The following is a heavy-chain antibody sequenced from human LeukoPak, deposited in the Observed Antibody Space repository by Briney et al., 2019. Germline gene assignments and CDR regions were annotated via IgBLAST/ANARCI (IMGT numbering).Heavy chain of an antibody. Sequence: SETLSLTRTVSGGSISSYYWSWIRQPPGKGLEWIGYIYYSGSTNYNPSLKSRVTISVDTSKNQFSLKLSSVTAADTAVYYCARGGRERFDYWGQGTLVTVSS. CDR3: ARGGRERFDY. J-gene: IGHJ4*02. D-gene: IGHD1-1*01. CDR1: GGSISSYY. V-gene: IGHV4-59*01. CDR2: IYYSGST.